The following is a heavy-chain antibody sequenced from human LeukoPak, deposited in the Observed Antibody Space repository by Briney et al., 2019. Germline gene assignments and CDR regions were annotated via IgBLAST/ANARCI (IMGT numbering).Heavy chain of an antibody. Sequence: SETLSLTCAVSGGSISSGGYSWSWIRQPPGKGLEWIGYIYHSGSTYYNPSLKSRVTISVDRSKNQFSLKLSSATAADTAVYYCARAKGFGELVAFDIWGQGTMVTVSS. D-gene: IGHD3-10*01. J-gene: IGHJ3*02. CDR2: IYHSGST. CDR3: ARAKGFGELVAFDI. V-gene: IGHV4-30-2*01. CDR1: GGSISSGGYS.